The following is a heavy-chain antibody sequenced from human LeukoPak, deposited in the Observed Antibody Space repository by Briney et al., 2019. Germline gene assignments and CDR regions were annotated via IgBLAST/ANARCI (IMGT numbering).Heavy chain of an antibody. CDR2: VYYTGST. CDR3: ARGDSSGPLDPFDY. J-gene: IGHJ4*02. V-gene: IGHV4-59*01. CDR1: GDSISDDY. D-gene: IGHD3-22*01. Sequence: PSEALSLTCSVSGDSISDDYWSWIRQPPGKGLEWIGYVYYTGSTDYNPSLKSRVTMSVDTSKNQFSLKLNSVTAADTAVYYCARGDSSGPLDPFDYWGQGTLVTVSS.